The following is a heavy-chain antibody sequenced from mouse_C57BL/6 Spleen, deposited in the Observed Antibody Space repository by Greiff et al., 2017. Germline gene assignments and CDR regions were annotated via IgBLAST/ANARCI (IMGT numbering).Heavy chain of an antibody. CDR3: ARGRGGCNSAWIAY. J-gene: IGHJ3*01. CDR2: INYGGSCT. CDR1: GFTFSDYS. V-gene: IGHV5-16*01. D-gene: IGHD3-1*01. Sequence: EVKLVESEGGLVQPGSSLKLSCTASGFTFSDYSMAWVRQVPEKRLEWVANINYGGSCTYYPDAVKGRFIISRDNAKNTLYLQMSSLKSEDTATYYCARGRGGCNSAWIAYWGQGTLVTVSA.